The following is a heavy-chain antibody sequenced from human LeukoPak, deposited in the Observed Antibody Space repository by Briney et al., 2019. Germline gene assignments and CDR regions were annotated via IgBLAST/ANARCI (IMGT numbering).Heavy chain of an antibody. V-gene: IGHV3-11*04. Sequence: PGRSLRLSCAASGFTFSDNHMTWVRQAPGKGLEWLSYISGNGGVIQYADSVKGRFTISRDNAKNLLYLQMDSLRVEDTAIYYCARDPRTVRIWGQGTLVTVSS. CDR1: GFTFSDNH. D-gene: IGHD1-1*01. CDR2: ISGNGGVI. CDR3: ARDPRTVRI. J-gene: IGHJ4*02.